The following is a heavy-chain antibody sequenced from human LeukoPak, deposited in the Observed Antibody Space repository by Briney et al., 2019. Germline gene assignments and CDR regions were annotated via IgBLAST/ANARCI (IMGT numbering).Heavy chain of an antibody. V-gene: IGHV4-59*01. D-gene: IGHD3-3*01. J-gene: IGHJ4*02. CDR2: IHYTGST. Sequence: PSETLSLTCTASGGSIRGYYWSSVRQPPGRGLEFIGHIHYTGSTYYNPSLKSRVAISLDTPKNQFSLKLSSVTAADTAVYYCARYGFYHFDSWGQGARVTVSS. CDR3: ARYGFYHFDS. CDR1: GGSIRGYY.